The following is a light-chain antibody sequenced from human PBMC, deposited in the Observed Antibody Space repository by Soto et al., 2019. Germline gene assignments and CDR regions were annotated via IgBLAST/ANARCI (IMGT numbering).Light chain of an antibody. V-gene: IGLV2-18*02. CDR1: SSDVGTYNR. CDR3: SSYTSSCSYV. CDR2: EVN. J-gene: IGLJ1*01. Sequence: QSALTQPPSVSGSPGQSVTISCTGTSSDVGTYNRVSWYQQPPGTAPKLMIFEVNNRPAGVPDRFSGSKSGNTASLTISGLQAEDEAVYYCSSYTSSCSYVFGTGTKLTVL.